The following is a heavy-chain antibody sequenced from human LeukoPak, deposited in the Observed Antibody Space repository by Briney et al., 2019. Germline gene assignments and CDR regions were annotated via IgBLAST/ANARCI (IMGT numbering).Heavy chain of an antibody. V-gene: IGHV3-30*02. J-gene: IGHJ4*02. CDR2: IRYEGSNK. CDR1: GFTFSSYG. Sequence: TGGSLRLSCAASGFTFSSYGMHWVRQAPGKGLEWVAFIRYEGSNKYYADSVKGRFTISRDNSKNTLYLQMNSLRAEDTAVYYCAKTRSIVGSGWYAGASDYWGQGTLVTVSS. CDR3: AKTRSIVGSGWYAGASDY. D-gene: IGHD6-19*01.